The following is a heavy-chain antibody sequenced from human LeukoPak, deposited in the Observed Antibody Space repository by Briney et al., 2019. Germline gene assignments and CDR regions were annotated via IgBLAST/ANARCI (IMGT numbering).Heavy chain of an antibody. V-gene: IGHV3-7*01. Sequence: PGGSLRLSCVASEFTFSNYWMNWVRQAPGKGLEWVASIQKDGSQKYYLESVQGRFTISRDNTKNSLYLHMSSLRADDTAVYFCATVAGYCDYWGERDLVTVSS. CDR2: IQKDGSQK. CDR1: EFTFSNYW. J-gene: IGHJ4*02. D-gene: IGHD2-21*01. CDR3: ATVAGYCDY.